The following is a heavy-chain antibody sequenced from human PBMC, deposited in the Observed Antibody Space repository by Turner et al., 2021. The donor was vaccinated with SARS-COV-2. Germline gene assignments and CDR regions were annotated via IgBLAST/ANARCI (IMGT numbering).Heavy chain of an antibody. CDR1: GGSISTYY. Sequence: QVQLQESGPGLVKPSEPLSLTCTVSGGSISTYYWSWIRQPPGKGLECIGYIYYNGSTNYNPSLKSRVTISVDTSKNQFSLKLSSVTAADTAVYYCARRGAYTSGYPLWGQGTLVTVSS. CDR2: IYYNGST. V-gene: IGHV4-59*08. CDR3: ARRGAYTSGYPL. D-gene: IGHD3-22*01. J-gene: IGHJ4*02.